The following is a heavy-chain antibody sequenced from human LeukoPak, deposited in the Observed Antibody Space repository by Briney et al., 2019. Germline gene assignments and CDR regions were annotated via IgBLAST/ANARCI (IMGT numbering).Heavy chain of an antibody. CDR2: IKQDGSDK. V-gene: IGHV3-7*01. CDR1: GFTFGSYW. CDR3: ARGLARVVRGVIITPPDV. J-gene: IGHJ6*04. D-gene: IGHD3-10*01. Sequence: PGGSLRLSCAASGFTFGSYWMSWVRQAPGQGLEWVANIKQDGSDKYYVDSVKGRFTISRDNAKNALYLQMNSLRAEDTAVYYCARGLARVVRGVIITPPDVWGKGTTVTVSS.